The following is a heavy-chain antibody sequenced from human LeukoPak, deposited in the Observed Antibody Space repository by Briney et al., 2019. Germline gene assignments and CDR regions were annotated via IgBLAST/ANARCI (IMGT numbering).Heavy chain of an antibody. V-gene: IGHV3-7*01. D-gene: IGHD3-16*01. J-gene: IGHJ6*02. Sequence: PGGSLRLSCAASGFTFSNYWMSWVRQAPGKGLEWVANMNRDGSEKYYVDSLKGRFTISRDNAKNSLYLQMNSLRDEDTAVYYCARDGGVIRFGGQDVWGQGTTVTVS. CDR1: GFTFSNYW. CDR2: MNRDGSEK. CDR3: ARDGGVIRFGGQDV.